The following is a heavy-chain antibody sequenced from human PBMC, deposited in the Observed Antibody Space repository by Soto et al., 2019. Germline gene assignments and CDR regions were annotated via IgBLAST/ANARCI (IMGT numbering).Heavy chain of an antibody. J-gene: IGHJ3*02. Sequence: QVQLVQSGAEVKKPGASVKVSCKASGYTFTSYGISWVRQAPGQGLEWRGWISAYNGNTNYAQKLQGRVTMTTDTSTSTAYMELRSLRSDDTAVYYCARVVGNYYDSSGYSLGAFDIWGRGTMVTVSS. D-gene: IGHD3-22*01. CDR1: GYTFTSYG. CDR2: ISAYNGNT. CDR3: ARVVGNYYDSSGYSLGAFDI. V-gene: IGHV1-18*01.